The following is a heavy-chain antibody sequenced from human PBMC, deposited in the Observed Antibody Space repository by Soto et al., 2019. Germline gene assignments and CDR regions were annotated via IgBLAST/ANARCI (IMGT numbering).Heavy chain of an antibody. D-gene: IGHD2-21*02. V-gene: IGHV1-18*01. J-gene: IGHJ6*02. Sequence: ASVKVSCKTSGYTFTSYGISWVRQAPGQGLEWMGWISAYNGNTNYAQKLQGRVTMTTDTSTSTAYMELRSLRSDDTAVYYRASPLKQRLLPYYGLDVWGQGTTVTVSS. CDR2: ISAYNGNT. CDR3: ASPLKQRLLPYYGLDV. CDR1: GYTFTSYG.